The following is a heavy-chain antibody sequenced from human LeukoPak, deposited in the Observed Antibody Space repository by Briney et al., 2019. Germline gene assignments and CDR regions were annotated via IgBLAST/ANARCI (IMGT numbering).Heavy chain of an antibody. V-gene: IGHV3-30*03. D-gene: IGHD6-13*01. CDR1: GFTFSSYG. J-gene: IGHJ1*01. CDR3: ASRIAAAGAEYFQH. Sequence: PGGSPRLSCAASGFTFSSYGMHWVRQAPGKGLEWVAVISYDGSNKYYADSVKGRFTISRDNSKNTLYLQMNSLGAEDTAVYYCASRIAAAGAEYFQHWGQGTLVTVSS. CDR2: ISYDGSNK.